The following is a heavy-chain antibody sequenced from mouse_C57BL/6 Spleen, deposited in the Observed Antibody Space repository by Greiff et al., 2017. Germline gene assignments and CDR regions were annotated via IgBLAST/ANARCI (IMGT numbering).Heavy chain of an antibody. Sequence: EVQLQQSGPELVKPGASVKISCKASGYSFTGYYMNWVKQSPEKSLEWIGEINPSTGGTTYNQKFKAKATLTVDKSSSTAYMQLKSLTSEDSAVYYCARSFYDGYYFDYWGQGTTLTVSS. CDR2: INPSTGGT. J-gene: IGHJ2*01. CDR1: GYSFTGYY. V-gene: IGHV1-42*01. D-gene: IGHD2-12*01. CDR3: ARSFYDGYYFDY.